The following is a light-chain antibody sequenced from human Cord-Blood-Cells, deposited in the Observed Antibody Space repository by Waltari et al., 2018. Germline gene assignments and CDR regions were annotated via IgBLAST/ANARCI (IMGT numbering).Light chain of an antibody. CDR2: DAS. J-gene: IGKJ4*01. CDR1: QSVSSY. CDR3: QQRSN. V-gene: IGKV3-11*01. Sequence: EIVLTQSPATLSLSPGERAPLSCRASQSVSSYLAWYQQKPGQAPRLLIYDASNRATGIPARFSGSGSGTDFTLTISSLEPEDFAVYYCQQRSNFGGGTKVEIK.